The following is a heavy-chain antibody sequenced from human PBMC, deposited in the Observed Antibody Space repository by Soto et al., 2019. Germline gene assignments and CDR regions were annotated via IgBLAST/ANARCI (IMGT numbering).Heavy chain of an antibody. CDR3: ARFQVGATKDPQDY. CDR2: IISIFGTA. V-gene: IGHV1-69*01. J-gene: IGHJ4*02. Sequence: QVQLVQSGAEVKKPGSSVKVSCKASGGTFSSYAISWVRQAPGQGLEWVGGIISIFGTANHAQKFQGRVTITADESTSTAYMELSSLRSEDTAVYYCARFQVGATKDPQDYWGQGTLVTVSS. D-gene: IGHD1-26*01. CDR1: GGTFSSYA.